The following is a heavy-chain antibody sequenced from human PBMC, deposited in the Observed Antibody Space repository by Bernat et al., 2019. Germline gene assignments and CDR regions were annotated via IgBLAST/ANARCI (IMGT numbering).Heavy chain of an antibody. V-gene: IGHV3-NL1*01. CDR2: IYSGGNT. Sequence: QVQLVESGGGVVQPGRSLRLSCAASGFTFSSYGMHWVRQAPGKGLEWVAVIYSGGNTYYGDSVKGRFTISRDNSKNTVYLQMNSLRAEDTVVYYCARTIPVRVWNGMDVWGLGTTVTVSS. D-gene: IGHD2-2*02. CDR1: GFTFSSYG. J-gene: IGHJ6*02. CDR3: ARTIPVRVWNGMDV.